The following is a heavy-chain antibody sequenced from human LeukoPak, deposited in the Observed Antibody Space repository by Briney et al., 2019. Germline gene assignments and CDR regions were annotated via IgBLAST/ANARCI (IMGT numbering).Heavy chain of an antibody. Sequence: ASVKVSCKASGYIFTASYIHWVRQAPGQGLECMGWINPHSGGTNYAQKFQGRVTMTRDTSISTAYMELSRLRSDDTAVCYCARFCSSSSCPFDYWGQGTLSPSPQ. D-gene: IGHD2-2*01. V-gene: IGHV1-2*02. J-gene: IGHJ4*02. CDR3: ARFCSSSSCPFDY. CDR1: GYIFTASY. CDR2: INPHSGGT.